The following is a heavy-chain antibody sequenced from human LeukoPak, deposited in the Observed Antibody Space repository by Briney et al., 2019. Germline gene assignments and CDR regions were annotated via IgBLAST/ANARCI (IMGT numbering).Heavy chain of an antibody. D-gene: IGHD1-1*01. V-gene: IGHV1-8*01. CDR3: ARGLGTSADNCTDFDY. J-gene: IGHJ4*02. CDR1: GYTFISYD. Sequence: ASVKLSCKASGYTFISYDINWVRQAPGQGLEWMGWMNPNSGNTGYAQKFQGRFTMTRNPSMGTAYMELSSLRSEDTAIYYCARGLGTSADNCTDFDYWGQGTPVTVSS. CDR2: MNPNSGNT.